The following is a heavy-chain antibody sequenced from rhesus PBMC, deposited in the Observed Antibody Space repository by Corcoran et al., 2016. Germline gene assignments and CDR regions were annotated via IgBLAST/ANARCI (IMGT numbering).Heavy chain of an antibody. Sequence: QVQLQESGPGLVKPSETLSLTCAVSGGSISDDYYWSWLRQPPGQGLEWIGYIYGSGGGTNYNPSLKNRVTISIDTSKNQFSLKLSSVTAADTAVYYCARPHSGSYYRFDYWGQGVLVTVSS. CDR2: IYGSGGGT. V-gene: IGHV4-106*01. D-gene: IGHD3-16*01. CDR1: GGSISDDYY. J-gene: IGHJ4*01. CDR3: ARPHSGSYYRFDY.